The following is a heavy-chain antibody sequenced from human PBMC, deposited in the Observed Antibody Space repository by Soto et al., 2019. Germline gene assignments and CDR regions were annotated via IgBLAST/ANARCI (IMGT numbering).Heavy chain of an antibody. V-gene: IGHV4-59*01. J-gene: IGHJ4*02. CDR1: GGSISSYY. D-gene: IGHD4-17*01. CDR3: ARDYGDCFDF. Sequence: LSLTCTVSGGSISSYYWSWIRQPPGKGLEWIGYIYYTGSTNYNPSLKSRVTISVDTSKNQFSLNLSSVTAADTAVYYCARDYGDCFDFWGQGTLVTVSS. CDR2: IYYTGST.